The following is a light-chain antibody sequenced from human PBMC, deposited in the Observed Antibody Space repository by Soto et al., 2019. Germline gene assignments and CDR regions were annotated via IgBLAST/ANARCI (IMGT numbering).Light chain of an antibody. CDR3: RSYAGSLDV. Sequence: QSALTQPPSASGSPGQSVTISCTGTSSDVGGYNYVSWYQQHPGKAPKLMIYEVSKRPSGVPDRFSGSKSGNTASLTVSGVQAEDEADYYCRSYAGSLDVFGTGTELPVL. V-gene: IGLV2-8*01. CDR2: EVS. CDR1: SSDVGGYNY. J-gene: IGLJ1*01.